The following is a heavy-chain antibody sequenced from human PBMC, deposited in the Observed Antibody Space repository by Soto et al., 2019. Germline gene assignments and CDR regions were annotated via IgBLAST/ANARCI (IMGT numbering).Heavy chain of an antibody. CDR3: AIALRPSLNFFYYMDV. D-gene: IGHD2-2*01. CDR1: GFTFGSYA. CDR2: LGGNGFTT. Sequence: EVQLLESGGGLVQPGGSLRLSCVVSGFTFGSYAMSWVRQAQQNGPEWVAILGGNGFTTYYADSVKGRFTISGDKSKSTLFLPMNSLRADDTGVYYCAIALRPSLNFFYYMDVWGRGTSVTVSS. V-gene: IGHV3-23*01. J-gene: IGHJ6*03.